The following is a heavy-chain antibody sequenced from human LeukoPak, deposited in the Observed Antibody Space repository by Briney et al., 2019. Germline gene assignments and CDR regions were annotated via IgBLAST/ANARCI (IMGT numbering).Heavy chain of an antibody. Sequence: GGSLRLSCAASGFTFSNYWMTWVRQAPGKGLEWVANIKQDGSERYYVDSVKGRFTISRDNAKNSLYLQMNSLRAEDTAVYYCARVGYTSGWFRNWGQGTLLTVSS. D-gene: IGHD6-19*01. CDR1: GFTFSNYW. V-gene: IGHV3-7*01. CDR3: ARVGYTSGWFRN. J-gene: IGHJ4*02. CDR2: IKQDGSER.